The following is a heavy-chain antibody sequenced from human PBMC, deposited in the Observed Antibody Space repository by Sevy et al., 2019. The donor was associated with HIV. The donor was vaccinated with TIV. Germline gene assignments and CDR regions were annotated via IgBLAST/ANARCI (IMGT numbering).Heavy chain of an antibody. Sequence: GGSLRLSCAASGFTFSSYSMNWVRQAPGKGPEWVSYISSSSTIYYADSVKGRFTISRDNAKNSLYLQMNSLRDEDTAVYYCAREGYYYDSSGYSYYYMDVWGKGTTVTVSS. J-gene: IGHJ6*03. CDR1: GFTFSSYS. D-gene: IGHD3-22*01. V-gene: IGHV3-48*02. CDR3: AREGYYYDSSGYSYYYMDV. CDR2: ISSSSTI.